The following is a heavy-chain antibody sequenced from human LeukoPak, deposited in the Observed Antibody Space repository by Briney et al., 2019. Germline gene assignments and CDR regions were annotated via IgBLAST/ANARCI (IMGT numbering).Heavy chain of an antibody. CDR3: ARAENGYSSSWSYNYYYYMDV. J-gene: IGHJ6*03. CDR2: ISSGSSYI. V-gene: IGHV3-21*01. D-gene: IGHD6-13*01. Sequence: GGSLRLSCAASGFTFSSYSMKWVRQAPGKGLEWVSSISSGSSYIYYADSVKGRFTISRDNAKNSLYLQMNSLRAEDTAVCYCARAENGYSSSWSYNYYYYMDVWGKGTTVTVSS. CDR1: GFTFSSYS.